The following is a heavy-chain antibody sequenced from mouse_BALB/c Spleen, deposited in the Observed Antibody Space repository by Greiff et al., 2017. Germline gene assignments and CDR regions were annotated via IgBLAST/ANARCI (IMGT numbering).Heavy chain of an antibody. Sequence: EVKLQESGAELVRSGASVKLSCTASGFNIKDYYMHWVKQRPEQGLEWIGWIDPENGDTEYAPKFQGKATMTADTSSNTAYLQLSSLTSEDTAVYYCNAGGYDPDYWGQGTTLTVSS. J-gene: IGHJ2*01. V-gene: IGHV14-4*02. D-gene: IGHD2-2*01. CDR3: NAGGYDPDY. CDR2: IDPENGDT. CDR1: GFNIKDYY.